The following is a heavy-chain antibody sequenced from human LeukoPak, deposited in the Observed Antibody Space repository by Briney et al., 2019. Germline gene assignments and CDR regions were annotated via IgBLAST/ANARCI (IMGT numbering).Heavy chain of an antibody. V-gene: IGHV4-34*01. CDR2: INHSGST. D-gene: IGHD3-22*01. CDR1: GGSFSGYY. J-gene: IGHJ3*02. Sequence: SETLSLTRAVYGGSFSGYYWSWIRQPPGKGLEWIGEINHSGSTNHNPSLKSRVTISVDTSKNQFSLKLSSVTAADTAVYYCARGEVWDYYDSSGLDAFDIWGQGTMVTVSS. CDR3: ARGEVWDYYDSSGLDAFDI.